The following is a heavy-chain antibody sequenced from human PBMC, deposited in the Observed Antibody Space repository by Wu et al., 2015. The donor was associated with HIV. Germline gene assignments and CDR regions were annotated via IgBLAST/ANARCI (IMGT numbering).Heavy chain of an antibody. CDR2: INPNSGGT. CDR1: GYTFTGYY. Sequence: QVQLVQSGAEVKKPGASVKVSCKASGYTFTGYYMHWVRQAPGQGLEWMGWINPNSGGTNYAQKFQGRVTMTRDTSISTAYMELSRLRSDDTAVYYCARPEYYDLRFGVVSPLFDYVGPRERVVTVSS. CDR3: ARPEYYDLRFGVVSPLFDY. J-gene: IGHJ4*02. D-gene: IGHD3/OR15-3a*01. V-gene: IGHV1-2*02.